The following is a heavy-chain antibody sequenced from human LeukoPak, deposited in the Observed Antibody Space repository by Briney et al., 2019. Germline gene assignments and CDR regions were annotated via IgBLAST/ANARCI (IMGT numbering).Heavy chain of an antibody. CDR3: ASLYYESSGNYYVPFDY. J-gene: IGHJ4*02. D-gene: IGHD3-22*01. Sequence: SETLSLTCTVSGGSISISSYYWGWIRQPPGKGLEWIGSIYYSGSTYYNPSLKSRVTISLDTSKNQFSLWLSSVTAADTAVYYCASLYYESSGNYYVPFDYWGQGTLVTVSS. CDR1: GGSISISSYY. V-gene: IGHV4-39*01. CDR2: IYYSGST.